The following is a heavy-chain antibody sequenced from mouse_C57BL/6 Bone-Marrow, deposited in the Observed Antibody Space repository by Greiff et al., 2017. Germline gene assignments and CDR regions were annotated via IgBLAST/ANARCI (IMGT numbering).Heavy chain of an antibody. CDR1: GYTFTSYW. Sequence: QVQLKESGAELVMPGASVKLSCKASGYTFTSYWMHWVKQRPGQGLEWIGEIDPSDSYTNYNQKFKGKSTLTVDKSSSTAYMQLSSLTSEDSAVYYCVYYGNFFDYWGQGTTLTVSS. J-gene: IGHJ2*01. D-gene: IGHD2-1*01. CDR3: VYYGNFFDY. V-gene: IGHV1-69*01. CDR2: IDPSDSYT.